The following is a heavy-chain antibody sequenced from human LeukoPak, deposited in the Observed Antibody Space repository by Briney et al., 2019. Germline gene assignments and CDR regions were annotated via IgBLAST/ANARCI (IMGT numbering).Heavy chain of an antibody. Sequence: ASVKVSCKASGYTFTGYYMHWVRQAPGQGLEWMGRINPNSGGTNYAQKFQGRVTMTRDTSISSAYMELSRLRSDDTAVYYCASFWIKGDHPFDYWGQGTLVTVSS. CDR1: GYTFTGYY. D-gene: IGHD3-3*01. CDR3: ASFWIKGDHPFDY. V-gene: IGHV1-2*06. J-gene: IGHJ4*02. CDR2: INPNSGGT.